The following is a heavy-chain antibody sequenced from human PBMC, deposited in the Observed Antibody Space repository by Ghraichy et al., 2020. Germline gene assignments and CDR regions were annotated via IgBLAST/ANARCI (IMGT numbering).Heavy chain of an antibody. CDR3: ARYPHYYGSDSLRGFDP. J-gene: IGHJ5*02. V-gene: IGHV4-34*01. CDR2: INHSGST. D-gene: IGHD3-10*01. Sequence: SQTLSLTCAVYGGSFSGYYWNWIRQPPGKGLEWIGEINHSGSTNYNPSLKSRVTVSVDTSKNQFSLKLNSVTAADTAVYYCARYPHYYGSDSLRGFDPWGQGTLVTVSS. CDR1: GGSFSGYY.